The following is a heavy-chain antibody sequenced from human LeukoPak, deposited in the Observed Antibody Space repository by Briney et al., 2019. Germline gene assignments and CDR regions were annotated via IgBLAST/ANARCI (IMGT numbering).Heavy chain of an antibody. J-gene: IGHJ6*02. CDR3: AKDGSKQWPIFYYYGMDV. D-gene: IGHD6-19*01. CDR2: ISYDGSTK. Sequence: GGSLRLSCAASGFTFGSYSMHWVRQVPGKGLEWVAVISYDGSTKDYADSVRGRFTISRDNSKSSLYLQMNSLRAEDTALYYCAKDGSKQWPIFYYYGMDVWGQGTKVSVSS. CDR1: GFTFGSYS. V-gene: IGHV3-30*18.